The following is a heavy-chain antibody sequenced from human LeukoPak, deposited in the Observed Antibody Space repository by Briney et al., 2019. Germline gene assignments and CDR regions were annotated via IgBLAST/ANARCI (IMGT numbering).Heavy chain of an antibody. V-gene: IGHV3-30*18. CDR2: ISTDGNNE. D-gene: IGHD6-19*01. Sequence: GRPLRLSCAASGFSFTMYGIHWVRQAPSKGLEWVAVISTDGNNEYYANSVKGRFTISRDNSKNTVYLQMTSLRTEDTAVYYCAKDQIGWAPGYVSGPLDQWGQGTLVTVSS. CDR3: AKDQIGWAPGYVSGPLDQ. CDR1: GFSFTMYG. J-gene: IGHJ4*02.